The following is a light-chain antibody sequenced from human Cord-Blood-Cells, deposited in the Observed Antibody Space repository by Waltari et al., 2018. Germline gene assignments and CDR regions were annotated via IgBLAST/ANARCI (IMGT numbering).Light chain of an antibody. Sequence: QSALTQPPSVSGSPGQSVTISCTGTSSDVGSYNRVSWYQQPPGTAPKLMIYEVSNRPSGVPDRFSGSKSGNTASLTISGLQAEDEADYYCSSYTSSSTYYVVGTGTKVTVL. CDR3: SSYTSSSTYYV. CDR2: EVS. V-gene: IGLV2-18*02. CDR1: SSDVGSYNR. J-gene: IGLJ1*01.